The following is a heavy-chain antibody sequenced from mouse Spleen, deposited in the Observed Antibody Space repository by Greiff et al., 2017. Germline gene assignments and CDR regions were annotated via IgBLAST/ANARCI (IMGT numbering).Heavy chain of an antibody. D-gene: IGHD1-1*01. CDR3: ARGGITTVVPTGYFDV. Sequence: QVHVKQSGPGLVQPSQSLSITCTVSGFSLTSYGVHWVRQSPGKGLEWLGVIWAGGSTNYNSALMSRLSISKDNSKSQVFLKMNSLQTDDTAMYYCARGGITTVVPTGYFDVWGAGTTVTVSS. J-gene: IGHJ1*01. CDR2: IWAGGST. CDR1: GFSLTSYG. V-gene: IGHV2-9*02.